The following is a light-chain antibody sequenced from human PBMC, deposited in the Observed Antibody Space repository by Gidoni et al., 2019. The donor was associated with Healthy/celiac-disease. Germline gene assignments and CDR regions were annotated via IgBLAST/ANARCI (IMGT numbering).Light chain of an antibody. V-gene: IGLV3-1*01. CDR3: QAWDSSTQVV. Sequence: SYELTQPPSVSVSPGQTASITCSGDKLGDKYACWYQQKPGQSPVLVIYQDSKRPPGIPERFSGSNSGNTATLTISGTQAMDEDDYYCQAWDSSTQVVFGGGTKLTVL. CDR2: QDS. CDR1: KLGDKY. J-gene: IGLJ2*01.